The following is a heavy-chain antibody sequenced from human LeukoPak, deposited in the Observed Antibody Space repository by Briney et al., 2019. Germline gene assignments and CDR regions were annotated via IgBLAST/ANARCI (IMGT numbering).Heavy chain of an antibody. CDR1: GFTFSSYS. D-gene: IGHD4-11*01. V-gene: IGHV3-21*01. J-gene: IGHJ3*02. Sequence: GGSLRLSCAASGFTFSSYSMNWVRQAPGKGLEWVSSISSSSSYIYYADSVKGRFTISRDNAKNSLYLEMNSLRAEDTAVYYCARDVTTVTTHAFDIWGQGTMVTVSS. CDR3: ARDVTTVTTHAFDI. CDR2: ISSSSSYI.